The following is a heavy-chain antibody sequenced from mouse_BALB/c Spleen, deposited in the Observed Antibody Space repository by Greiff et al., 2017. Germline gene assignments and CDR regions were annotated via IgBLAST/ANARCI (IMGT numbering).Heavy chain of an antibody. V-gene: IGHV1-4*01. Sequence: VQLVESGAELARPGASVKMSCKASGYTFTSYTMHWVKQRPGQGLEWIGYINPSSGYTNYNQKFKDKATLTADKSSSTAYMQLSSLTSEDSAVYYCASFTTATSYWYFDVWGAGTTVTVSS. CDR1: GYTFTSYT. CDR3: ASFTTATSYWYFDV. D-gene: IGHD1-2*01. J-gene: IGHJ1*01. CDR2: INPSSGYT.